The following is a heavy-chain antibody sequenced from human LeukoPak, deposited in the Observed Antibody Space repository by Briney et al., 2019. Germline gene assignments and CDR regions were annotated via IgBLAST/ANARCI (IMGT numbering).Heavy chain of an antibody. J-gene: IGHJ4*02. D-gene: IGHD3-10*01. CDR1: GVSISSGDYH. Sequence: SETLSLTCTVSGVSISSGDYHWNWIRQPPGRGLGWIGYISYSGNTYYNPSLKSRLTISLDTSRSQISLRLSSVTAADTAVYYCARDQATRGDYYGSGRPAFFDYWGQGSLVTVSS. V-gene: IGHV4-30-4*01. CDR2: ISYSGNT. CDR3: ARDQATRGDYYGSGRPAFFDY.